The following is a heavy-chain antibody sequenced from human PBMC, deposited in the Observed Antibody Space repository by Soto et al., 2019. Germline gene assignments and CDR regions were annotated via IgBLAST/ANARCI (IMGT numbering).Heavy chain of an antibody. CDR3: ADSSGWYSNAFDI. CDR2: ISGGGGST. J-gene: IGHJ3*02. D-gene: IGHD6-19*01. Sequence: GGSLRLSCAASGFIFSSYAMSWVRQAPGKGLEWVSAISGGGGSTYYADSVKGRFTISRDNSKNTLYLQMNSLRAEDTAVYYCADSSGWYSNAFDIWGQGTMVTVSS. V-gene: IGHV3-23*01. CDR1: GFIFSSYA.